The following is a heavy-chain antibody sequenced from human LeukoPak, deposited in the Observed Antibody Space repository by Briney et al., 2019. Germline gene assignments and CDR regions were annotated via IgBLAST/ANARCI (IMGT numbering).Heavy chain of an antibody. CDR2: INSDGSST. CDR3: ARDQEDGYNYENYFDY. J-gene: IGHJ4*02. V-gene: IGHV3-74*01. CDR1: GFTFSSYW. Sequence: GGSLRLSCAASGFTFSSYWMHWVRQAPGKGLVWVSRINSDGSSTSYADSVKGRFTISRDNAKNTLYLQMNSLRAEDTAVYYCARDQEDGYNYENYFDYWGQGTLVTVSS. D-gene: IGHD5-24*01.